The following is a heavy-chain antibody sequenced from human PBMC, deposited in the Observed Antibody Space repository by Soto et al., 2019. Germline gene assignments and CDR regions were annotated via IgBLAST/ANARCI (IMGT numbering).Heavy chain of an antibody. D-gene: IGHD2-15*01. CDR1: GGTFSSYT. V-gene: IGHV1-69*08. Sequence: QVQLVQSGAEVKKPGSSVKVSCKASGGTFSSYTISWVRQAPGQGHEWMGRIIPILGIANYAQKFQGRVTITADKSTSTAYMELSSLRAEDTAVYYCARDPGYCSGGSCYSDYWGQGTLVTVSS. CDR2: IIPILGIA. CDR3: ARDPGYCSGGSCYSDY. J-gene: IGHJ4*02.